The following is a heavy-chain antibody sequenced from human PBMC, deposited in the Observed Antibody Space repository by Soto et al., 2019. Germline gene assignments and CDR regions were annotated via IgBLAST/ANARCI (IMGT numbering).Heavy chain of an antibody. V-gene: IGHV3-23*01. J-gene: IGHJ4*02. CDR1: GFTFGSYA. CDR2: ISGSDDST. D-gene: IGHD6-6*01. Sequence: EVQLLESGGGLVQPGESLRLSCAASGFTFGSYAMSWVRQAPGKGLEWVSVISGSDDSTYYADSVKGRFTISRDNFKNTLYMQITSQRAEDSCVYYCAKRSSSSTFDYWGQGTLVTVSS. CDR3: AKRSSSSTFDY.